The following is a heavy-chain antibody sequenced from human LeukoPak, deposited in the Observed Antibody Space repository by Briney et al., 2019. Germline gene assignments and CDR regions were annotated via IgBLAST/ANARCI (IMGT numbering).Heavy chain of an antibody. CDR2: ISSRGTTI. D-gene: IGHD3-10*01. CDR3: AKAYGSGSNGVYHFDY. CDR1: GFTFSTYE. J-gene: IGHJ4*02. Sequence: GGSLRLSCAASGFTFSTYEMNWVRQAPGKGLEWVSYISSRGTTIYYADFVKGRFTISRDNSKNTLYLQMNSLAVEDTAVYYCAKAYGSGSNGVYHFDYWGQGTLVTVAS. V-gene: IGHV3-48*03.